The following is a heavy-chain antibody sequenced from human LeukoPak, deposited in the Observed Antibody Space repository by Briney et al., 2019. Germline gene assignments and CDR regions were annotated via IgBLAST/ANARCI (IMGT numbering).Heavy chain of an antibody. D-gene: IGHD3-22*01. CDR3: ARDRLDDSSGYYPAAFDY. CDR2: IYYSGST. Sequence: SETLSLTCTVSGGSISSSSYYWGWIRQPPGKGLEWIGTIYYSGSTYYNPSLKSRVTISVDTSKNQFSLKLSSVTAADTAMYYCARDRLDDSSGYYPAAFDYWGQGTLVTVSS. CDR1: GGSISSSSYY. V-gene: IGHV4-39*07. J-gene: IGHJ4*02.